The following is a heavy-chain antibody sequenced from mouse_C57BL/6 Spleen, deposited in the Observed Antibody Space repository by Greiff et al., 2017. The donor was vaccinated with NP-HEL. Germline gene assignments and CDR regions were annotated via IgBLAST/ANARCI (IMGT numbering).Heavy chain of an antibody. CDR1: GFSFNTYA. J-gene: IGHJ3*01. D-gene: IGHD2-3*01. CDR3: VSDGYYAAWFAY. CDR2: IRSKSNNYAT. Sequence: DVKLQESGGGLVQPKGSLKLSCAASGFSFNTYAMNWVRQAPGKGLEWVARIRSKSNNYATYYADSVKDRFTISRDDSESMLYLQMNNLKTEDTAMYYCVSDGYYAAWFAYWGQGTLVTVSA. V-gene: IGHV10-1*01.